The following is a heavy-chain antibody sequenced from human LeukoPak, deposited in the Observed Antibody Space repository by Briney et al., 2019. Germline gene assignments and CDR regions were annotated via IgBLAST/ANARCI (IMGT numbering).Heavy chain of an antibody. CDR2: ISSSGSTI. CDR1: GFTFSSYE. J-gene: IGHJ4*02. D-gene: IGHD4-23*01. CDR3: ARDYGGSSPFDY. V-gene: IGHV3-48*03. Sequence: GGSLRLSCAASGFTFSSYEMHWVRQAPGEGLEWVSYISSSGSTIYYADSVKGRFTISRDNAKNSLYLQMNSLRAEDTAVYYCARDYGGSSPFDYWGQGTLVTVSS.